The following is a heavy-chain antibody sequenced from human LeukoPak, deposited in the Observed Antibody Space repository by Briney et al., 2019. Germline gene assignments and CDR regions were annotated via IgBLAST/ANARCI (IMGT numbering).Heavy chain of an antibody. CDR2: ISGSGGST. CDR3: AKHVEVVPAASFGSDAFDI. CDR1: GFTFSSYA. V-gene: IGHV3-23*01. D-gene: IGHD2-2*01. Sequence: GGSLRLSCAASGFTFSSYAMSWVRQAPGKGLEWVSAISGSGGSTYYADSVKGRFTISRDNSKNTLYLQMNSLRAEDTAVYYCAKHVEVVPAASFGSDAFDIWGQGTMVTVSS. J-gene: IGHJ3*02.